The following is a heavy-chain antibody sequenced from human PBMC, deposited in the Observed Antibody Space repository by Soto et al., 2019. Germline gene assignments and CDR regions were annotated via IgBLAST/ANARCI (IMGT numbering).Heavy chain of an antibody. D-gene: IGHD1-26*01. CDR2: ISADNGKT. V-gene: IGHV1-18*04. CDR1: GYTFTRFG. Sequence: ASVKVSCKASGYTFTRFGISWVRQAPGQGLEWMGWISADNGKTKYAQKIQGRVTMTTDTSTTTAYMELRSLRSDDTAVYYCARWISGSSSDWFAPWGQGTMVTVYS. J-gene: IGHJ5*02. CDR3: ARWISGSSSDWFAP.